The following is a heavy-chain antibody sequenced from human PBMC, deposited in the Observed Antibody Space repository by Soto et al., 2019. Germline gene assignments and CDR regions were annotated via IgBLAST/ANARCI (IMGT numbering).Heavy chain of an antibody. J-gene: IGHJ4*01. V-gene: IGHV3-53*01. CDR1: GFSVSRNF. Sequence: EVQLVESGGSFIQPGGSLRLSCAVSGFSVSRNFMSWIRQAPGKGLEWVSILYSGGMTYYTGSVEGRFTMSGDDSKNTVYLQMKSLRVEDTATYFCARVVLVGATPDYFDHWGQGSLVTVSS. D-gene: IGHD1-26*01. CDR2: LYSGGMT. CDR3: ARVVLVGATPDYFDH.